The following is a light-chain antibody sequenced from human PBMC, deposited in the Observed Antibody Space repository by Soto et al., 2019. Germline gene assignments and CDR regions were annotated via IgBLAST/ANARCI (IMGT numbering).Light chain of an antibody. CDR1: SGHSNYA. Sequence: QLVLTQSPSASASLGASVKLTCTLSSGHSNYAIAWHQQQSEKGPRYLMKLNSDGSHNKGDGIPDRFSGSSSGAERYLTISSLQSEAEADYYCQTWGSGIVVFGGGTKVTVL. CDR2: LNSDGSH. V-gene: IGLV4-69*01. J-gene: IGLJ2*01. CDR3: QTWGSGIVV.